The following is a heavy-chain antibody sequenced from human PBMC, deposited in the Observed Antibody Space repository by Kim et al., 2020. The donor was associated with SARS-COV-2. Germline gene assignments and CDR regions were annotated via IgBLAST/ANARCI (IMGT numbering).Heavy chain of an antibody. J-gene: IGHJ4*02. CDR2: ST. Sequence: STNYTPTLKRRVTISVDTSKNQFSLKLSSVTAADTAVYYCARSHGPDFDYWGQGTLVTVSS. CDR3: ARSHGPDFDY. V-gene: IGHV4-59*01.